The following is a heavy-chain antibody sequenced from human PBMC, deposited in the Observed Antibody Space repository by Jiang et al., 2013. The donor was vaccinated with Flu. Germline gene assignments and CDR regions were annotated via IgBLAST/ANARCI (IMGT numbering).Heavy chain of an antibody. V-gene: IGHV3-21*06. Sequence: QLLESGGGLVKPGGSLRLSCAASGFTFSIYSMNWVRQAPGKGLEWVSSITSGSSYIHYADSVEGRFTISRDNAKNSLYLHMNSLRVEDTAVYYCARADDYSPDPDFDYWGQGTLVTVSS. CDR2: ITSGSSYI. CDR1: GFTFSIYS. J-gene: IGHJ4*02. CDR3: ARADDYSPDPDFDY. D-gene: IGHD4-11*01.